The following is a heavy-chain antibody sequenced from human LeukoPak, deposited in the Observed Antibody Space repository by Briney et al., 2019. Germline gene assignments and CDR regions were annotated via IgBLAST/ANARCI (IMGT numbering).Heavy chain of an antibody. D-gene: IGHD3-10*01. J-gene: IGHJ4*02. CDR3: AKNGHGSGSYYPRTKYYFDY. CDR2: IYSGGST. CDR1: GFTVSSNY. Sequence: GGSLRLSCAASGFTVSSNYMSWVRQAPGKGLEWVSVIYSGGSTYYADSVKGRFTISRDNSKNTLYLQMNSLRAEDTAIYYCAKNGHGSGSYYPRTKYYFDYWGQGTLVTVSS. V-gene: IGHV3-53*01.